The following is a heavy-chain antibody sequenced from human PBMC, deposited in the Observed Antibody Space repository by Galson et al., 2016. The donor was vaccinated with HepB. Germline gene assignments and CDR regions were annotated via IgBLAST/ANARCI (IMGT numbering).Heavy chain of an antibody. V-gene: IGHV3-23*01. D-gene: IGHD5-18*01. J-gene: IGHJ4*02. CDR3: AKDWADTAMANFDS. Sequence: SLRLSCAASGFTFSNYAMSWVRQAPVKGLEWVSAISGSGGRTYYADSVKGRFTISRDISRNTLHLQMNSLRAEYTAVYYCAKDWADTAMANFDSWGQGTLGTVSS. CDR2: ISGSGGRT. CDR1: GFTFSNYA.